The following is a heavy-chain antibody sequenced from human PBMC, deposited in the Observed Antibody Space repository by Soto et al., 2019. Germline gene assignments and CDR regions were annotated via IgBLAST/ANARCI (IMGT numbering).Heavy chain of an antibody. V-gene: IGHV4-31*03. Sequence: QVQLQESGPGLVKPXXTLSLSCTVSGGSLSSGGYYWSWIRQHPGKGLEWIGFIYYSGSTYYNPSLKSRVTISVDTSQNQFSLKLSSVTAADTAVYYCARDTQRGYSGYFDSWGQGTLVTVSS. CDR1: GGSLSSGGYY. D-gene: IGHD5-12*01. CDR3: ARDTQRGYSGYFDS. J-gene: IGHJ4*02. CDR2: IYYSGST.